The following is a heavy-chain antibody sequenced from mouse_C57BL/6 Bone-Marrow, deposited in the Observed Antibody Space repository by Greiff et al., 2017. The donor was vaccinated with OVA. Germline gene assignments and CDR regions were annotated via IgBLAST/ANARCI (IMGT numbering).Heavy chain of an antibody. D-gene: IGHD2-4*01. Sequence: VQLQQPGAELVRPGSSVKLSCKASGYTFTSYWMHWVKQRPIQGLEWIGNIDPSDSETHYNQKFKDKATLTVDKSSSTAYMQRSSLTSEDSAVYYCARRGGGNDYGYWGQGTTLTVSS. CDR2: IDPSDSET. CDR1: GYTFTSYW. J-gene: IGHJ2*01. CDR3: ARRGGGNDYGY. V-gene: IGHV1-52*01.